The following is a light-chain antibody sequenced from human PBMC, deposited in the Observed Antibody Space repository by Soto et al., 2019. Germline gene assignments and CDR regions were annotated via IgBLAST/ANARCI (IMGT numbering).Light chain of an antibody. CDR1: QSVSSN. J-gene: IGKJ1*01. Sequence: DIVRTQSPATLSVSPGERATLSCRASQSVSSNLAWYQQKPGQAPRLLIYDVSPRATGIPARFSGSGSGTEFTLTLSGLQSEDFAVYYCQQYNNWPGTFGQGTKVDI. CDR2: DVS. V-gene: IGKV3-15*01. CDR3: QQYNNWPGT.